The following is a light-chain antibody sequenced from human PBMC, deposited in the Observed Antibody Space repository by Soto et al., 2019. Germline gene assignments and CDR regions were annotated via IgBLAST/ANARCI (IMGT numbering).Light chain of an antibody. CDR2: GNS. Sequence: QSVPTQPPSVSGAPGQRVTISCTGSSSNIGAGYDVHWYQQLPGTAPKLLIYGNSNRPSGVPDRFSGSKSGTSASLAITGLQAEDEADYYCQSYDSSLSGSVFGGGTQLTVL. V-gene: IGLV1-40*01. CDR3: QSYDSSLSGSV. J-gene: IGLJ7*01. CDR1: SSNIGAGYD.